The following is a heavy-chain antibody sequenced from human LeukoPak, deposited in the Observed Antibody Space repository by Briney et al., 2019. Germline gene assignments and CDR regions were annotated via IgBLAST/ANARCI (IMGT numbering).Heavy chain of an antibody. CDR1: GYSFTSYW. CDR2: IDPSDSYT. J-gene: IGHJ3*02. CDR3: ASRGLSSYGTPDAFDI. V-gene: IGHV5-10-1*01. Sequence: GESLKISCKGSGYSFTSYWISWVRQMPGKGLEWMGRIDPSDSYTNYSPSFQGHVTISADKSISTSYLQWSSLKASDTAMYYCASRGLSSYGTPDAFDIWGQGTMVTVSS. D-gene: IGHD5-18*01.